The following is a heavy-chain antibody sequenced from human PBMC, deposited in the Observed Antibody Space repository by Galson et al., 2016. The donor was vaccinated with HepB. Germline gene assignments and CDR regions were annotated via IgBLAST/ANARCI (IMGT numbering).Heavy chain of an antibody. CDR2: ISGSGGTT. D-gene: IGHD6-13*01. CDR3: PMISSSSWYEVFDY. V-gene: IGHV3-23*01. J-gene: IGHJ4*02. CDR1: GFTFSSYA. Sequence: SLRLSCAASGFTFSSYAMSWVRQAPGKGLEWVSAISGSGGTTYYADSVKGRFTISRDNSKNTLYLQMNSLRAEDTAVYYCPMISSSSWYEVFDYWGQGTLVTVSS.